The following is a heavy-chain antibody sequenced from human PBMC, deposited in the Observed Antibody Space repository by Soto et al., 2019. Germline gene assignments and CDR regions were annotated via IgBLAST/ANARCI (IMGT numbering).Heavy chain of an antibody. CDR3: ARDGCSSTSCYGDY. CDR2: IIPILGMA. Sequence: SVKVSCKASGGTFSSYTISWVRQAPGQGLEWMGRIIPILGMANYAQKFQGRVTITADKSTSTAYMELSSLRSEDTAVYYCARDGCSSTSCYGDYWGQGTLVTVSS. D-gene: IGHD2-2*01. J-gene: IGHJ4*02. V-gene: IGHV1-69*04. CDR1: GGTFSSYT.